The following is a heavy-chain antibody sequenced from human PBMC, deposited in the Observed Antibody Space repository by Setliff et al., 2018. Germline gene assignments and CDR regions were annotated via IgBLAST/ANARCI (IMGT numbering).Heavy chain of an antibody. J-gene: IGHJ5*02. CDR1: GDSISSYY. V-gene: IGHV4-59*01. D-gene: IGHD7-27*01. Sequence: SETLFLTCTVSGDSISSYYWSWIRQPPGKGLEWIGYIYYSGSTNYNPSLKSRVTMSVATFENHFSLKLNSLTAADTAVYYCARVTNWGLDLRFDPWGQGILVTVSS. CDR2: IYYSGST. CDR3: ARVTNWGLDLRFDP.